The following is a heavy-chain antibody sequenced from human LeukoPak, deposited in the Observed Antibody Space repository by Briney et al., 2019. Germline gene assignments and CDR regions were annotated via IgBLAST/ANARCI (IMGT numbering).Heavy chain of an antibody. V-gene: IGHV5-51*01. CDR3: ARPVYQLGGHLSRLDP. J-gene: IGHJ5*02. CDR1: GYSFTSYW. Sequence: GESLKISCKGSGYSFTSYWIGWVRQMPGKGLEWIGIIYPGDSDTRYSPSYQGQVTISGDKSISTAYLQWSSLKASDTAMYYCARPVYQLGGHLSRLDPWGQGTLVTVSS. CDR2: IYPGDSDT. D-gene: IGHD6-6*01.